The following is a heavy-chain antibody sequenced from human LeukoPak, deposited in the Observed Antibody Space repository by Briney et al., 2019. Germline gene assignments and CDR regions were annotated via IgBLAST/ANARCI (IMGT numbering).Heavy chain of an antibody. D-gene: IGHD6-13*01. J-gene: IGHJ5*01. CDR1: GFTFSSYA. CDR2: VSGSGGST. Sequence: PGGSLRLSCAASGFTFSSYAMSWVRQAPGKGLEWVSAVSGSGGSTYYADSVQGRFTISRDDSKNTLHLQMNSLKAEDTAVYYCAKDYRYAIAAAGRQYNWFDSWGQGTLVTVSS. CDR3: AKDYRYAIAAAGRQYNWFDS. V-gene: IGHV3-23*01.